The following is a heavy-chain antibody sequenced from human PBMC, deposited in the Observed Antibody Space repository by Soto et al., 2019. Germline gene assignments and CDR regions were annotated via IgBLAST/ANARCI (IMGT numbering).Heavy chain of an antibody. J-gene: IGHJ5*02. CDR3: TSSSWIGNWFDP. CDR1: GFTFGDYA. CDR2: IRSKAYGGTT. Sequence: GGFLRLSCTASGFTFGDYAMSWFRQAPGKGLEWVGFIRSKAYGGTTEYAASVKGRFTISRDDSKSIAYLQMNSLKTEDTAVYYCTSSSWIGNWFDPWGQGTLVTVSS. V-gene: IGHV3-49*03. D-gene: IGHD6-13*01.